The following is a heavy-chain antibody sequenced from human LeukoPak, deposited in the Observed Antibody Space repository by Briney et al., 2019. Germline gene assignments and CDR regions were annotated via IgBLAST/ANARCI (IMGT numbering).Heavy chain of an antibody. CDR3: ARESVGIAAAGRGPFDY. V-gene: IGHV3-30*04. Sequence: GGSLRLSCAASGFTFSSYAMHWVRQAPGKGLEWVAVISYDGSNKYYADSVKGRFTISRDNSKNTLYLQMNSLRAEDTAVYYCARESVGIAAAGRGPFDYWGQGTLATVSS. D-gene: IGHD6-13*01. J-gene: IGHJ4*02. CDR1: GFTFSSYA. CDR2: ISYDGSNK.